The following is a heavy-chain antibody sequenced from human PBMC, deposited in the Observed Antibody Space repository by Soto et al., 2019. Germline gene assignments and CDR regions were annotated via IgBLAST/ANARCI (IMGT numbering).Heavy chain of an antibody. CDR3: AASNPYYHDSSGYNWFDP. CDR2: ISAYNGNT. D-gene: IGHD3-22*01. Sequence: QVQLVQSGAEVKKPGASVKVSCKASGYTFTSYGISWVRQAPGQGLEWMGWISAYNGNTNYAQKLQGRVTMTTDTSTSTAYMELRSLRPDDTAVYYCAASNPYYHDSSGYNWFDPWGQGTLLTASS. CDR1: GYTFTSYG. J-gene: IGHJ5*02. V-gene: IGHV1-18*01.